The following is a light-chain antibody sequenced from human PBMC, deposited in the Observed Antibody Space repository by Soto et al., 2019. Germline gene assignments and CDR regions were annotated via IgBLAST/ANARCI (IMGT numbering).Light chain of an antibody. CDR1: SSNIGSNT. J-gene: IGLJ3*02. CDR2: SNN. V-gene: IGLV1-44*01. CDR3: EAWDDSLKAWV. Sequence: QSVLTQPPSASGTPGQRVTISCSGSSSNIGSNTVNWYQQLPGTAPKLLIYSNNQRPSGVPDRFSGSKSGTSASLSISGLQSEDEADYYGEAWDDSLKAWVFGAGPKLTVL.